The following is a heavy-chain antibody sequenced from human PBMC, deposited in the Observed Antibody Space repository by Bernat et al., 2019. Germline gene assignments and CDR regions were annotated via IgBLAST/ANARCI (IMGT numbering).Heavy chain of an antibody. J-gene: IGHJ4*02. CDR2: VRTKANGFAT. D-gene: IGHD3-10*01. CDR3: TRSGARAEQTFDY. CDR1: GLTFSDST. Sequence: EVQLAESGGGLVQPGGSLKLSCAASGLTFSDSTMQWVRQASGKGLEWGGRVRTKANGFATAYAASVKGRFTISRDDSKNTAYLQMNSLKIEDTAVYYCTRSGARAEQTFDYWGQGTLVTVSS. V-gene: IGHV3-73*01.